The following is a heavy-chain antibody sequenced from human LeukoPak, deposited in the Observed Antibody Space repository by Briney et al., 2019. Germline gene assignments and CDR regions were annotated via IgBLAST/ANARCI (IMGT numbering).Heavy chain of an antibody. Sequence: GGSLRLSCAASGFTVSNNYVSWVRQAPGKGLEWVSVIYSGGTTYYADSVKGRFTISRDNSRNTLYLQMNSLRAEDTAVYYCALPGIAASGTFDYWGQGTLVSVSS. CDR2: IYSGGTT. J-gene: IGHJ4*02. V-gene: IGHV3-66*01. CDR1: GFTVSNNY. D-gene: IGHD6-13*01. CDR3: ALPGIAASGTFDY.